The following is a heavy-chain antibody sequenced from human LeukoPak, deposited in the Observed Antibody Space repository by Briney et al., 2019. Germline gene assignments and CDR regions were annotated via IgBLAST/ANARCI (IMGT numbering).Heavy chain of an antibody. CDR1: GGTFISYA. V-gene: IGHV1-69*05. J-gene: IGHJ6*03. CDR3: ARDFRGGDIYYYYYMDV. D-gene: IGHD3-9*01. CDR2: IIPIFGTA. Sequence: SVKVSCKASGGTFISYAISWVRQAPGQGLEWMGGIIPIFGTANYAQKFQGRVTITTDESTSTAYMELSSLRSEDTAVYYCARDFRGGDIYYYYYMDVWGKGTTVTVSS.